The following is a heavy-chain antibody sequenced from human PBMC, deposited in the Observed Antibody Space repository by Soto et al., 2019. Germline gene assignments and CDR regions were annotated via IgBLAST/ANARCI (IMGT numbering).Heavy chain of an antibody. Sequence: GGSLRLSCAASGFTFSSYAMHWVRQAPGKGLEWVAVISYDGSNKYYADSVKGRFTISRDNSKNTLYLQMNSLRAEDTAVYYCARDRYYYDSSGYYDYWGQGTLVTVYS. CDR2: ISYDGSNK. D-gene: IGHD3-22*01. V-gene: IGHV3-30-3*01. J-gene: IGHJ4*02. CDR1: GFTFSSYA. CDR3: ARDRYYYDSSGYYDY.